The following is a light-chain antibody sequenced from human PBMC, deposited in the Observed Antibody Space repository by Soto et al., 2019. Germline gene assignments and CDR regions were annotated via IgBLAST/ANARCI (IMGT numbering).Light chain of an antibody. V-gene: IGKV1-39*01. CDR3: QQSYSTPFT. CDR1: QSISSY. J-gene: IGKJ5*01. CDR2: AAS. Sequence: DIQMTQSPSSLSASVGDRVTITCRASQSISSYLNWYQQKPGKAPKLLIYAASSLQSGVPSRFSGSGSGTDFTLTISSLQPEDFATYYCQQSYSTPFTFGQVKRPEIK.